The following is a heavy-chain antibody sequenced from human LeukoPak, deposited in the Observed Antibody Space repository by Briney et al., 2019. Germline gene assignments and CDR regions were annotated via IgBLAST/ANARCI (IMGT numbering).Heavy chain of an antibody. CDR2: NRNKVNSYST. Sequence: GGSLRLSCAASGFTFSDYYMAWVRQAPGKGLEWVGRNRNKVNSYSTEYAASVKGRFTISRDDSKNSVYLQMNSLKIEDTAVYFCARRDSNGYIPYWGQGTLVTVSS. J-gene: IGHJ4*02. V-gene: IGHV3-72*01. CDR3: ARRDSNGYIPY. CDR1: GFTFSDYY. D-gene: IGHD3-22*01.